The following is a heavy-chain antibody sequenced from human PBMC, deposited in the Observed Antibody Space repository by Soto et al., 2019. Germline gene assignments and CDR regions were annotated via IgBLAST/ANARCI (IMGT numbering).Heavy chain of an antibody. CDR3: AKRFGSGYYSAFDG. Sequence: GGSLRLSCAASGLTFSAYAMTWVRQAPGKGLEWVSTISGSGDDTYYAGSVKGRFIISRDIAKNTLFLQMTSLRAEDTAVYHCAKRFGSGYYSAFDGWGQGTMVTVAS. V-gene: IGHV3-23*01. D-gene: IGHD3-22*01. J-gene: IGHJ3*01. CDR2: ISGSGDDT. CDR1: GLTFSAYA.